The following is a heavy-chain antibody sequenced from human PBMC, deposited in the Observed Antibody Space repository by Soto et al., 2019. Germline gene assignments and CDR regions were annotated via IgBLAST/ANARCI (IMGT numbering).Heavy chain of an antibody. J-gene: IGHJ5*02. CDR3: ARDSSSSYYFVKGFER. CDR1: GFSFSSYA. V-gene: IGHV3-30*04. Sequence: QVRLVESGGGVVQPGRSLRLSCTASGFSFSSYAMYWFRQPPGKGLEWVAVISKDGMNKNYADSVKGRVTVSRDNANYSQEWQLNRMRGAKTAIYYRARDSSSSYYFVKGFERWGQGSMVTVSS. CDR2: ISKDGMNK. D-gene: IGHD4-4*01.